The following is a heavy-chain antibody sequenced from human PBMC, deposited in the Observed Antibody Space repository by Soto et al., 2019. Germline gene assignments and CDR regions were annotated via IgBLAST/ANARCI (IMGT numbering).Heavy chain of an antibody. Sequence: QVRLQESGPGLLKPSETLSLTCTVSGGSINTFYWSWVRQPAGKGLEWIGRIFSSGSTSFNPSLVSRVAMSVATSKNDFSLNLSSVTAADMAVDDCAREGSYSAYNFAHGIQLWSFDFWGHGALVTVSS. V-gene: IGHV4-4*07. CDR3: AREGSYSAYNFAHGIQLWSFDF. D-gene: IGHD5-12*01. CDR2: IFSSGST. CDR1: GGSINTFY. J-gene: IGHJ4*01.